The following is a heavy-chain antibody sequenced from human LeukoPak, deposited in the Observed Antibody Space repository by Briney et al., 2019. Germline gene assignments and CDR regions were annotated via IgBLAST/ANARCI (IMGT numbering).Heavy chain of an antibody. Sequence: GGSLRLSCAASGTTFRSFAMSWFRQAPGKGLDWVSAISGGGGGTYYADSVKGRFTISRDNSKNTLYLQMNSLRAEDTAVYYCAKEFTGWAFDIWGQGTMVTVSS. CDR1: GTTFRSFA. CDR3: AKEFTGWAFDI. V-gene: IGHV3-23*01. J-gene: IGHJ3*02. CDR2: ISGGGGGT.